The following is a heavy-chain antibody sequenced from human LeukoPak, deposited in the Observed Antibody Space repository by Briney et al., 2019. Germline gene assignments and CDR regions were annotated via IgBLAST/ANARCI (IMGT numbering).Heavy chain of an antibody. J-gene: IGHJ6*03. D-gene: IGHD3-10*02. CDR2: INPNSGGT. V-gene: IGHV1-2*02. Sequence: GASVKVSCKASGYTFTGYYMHWVRQAPGQGLEWMGWINPNSGGTNYAQKFQGRVTMTRDTSISTAYMELSRLRSDDTAVYYCARVFGELIYYYYMDVWGKGTRSPSP. CDR1: GYTFTGYY. CDR3: ARVFGELIYYYYMDV.